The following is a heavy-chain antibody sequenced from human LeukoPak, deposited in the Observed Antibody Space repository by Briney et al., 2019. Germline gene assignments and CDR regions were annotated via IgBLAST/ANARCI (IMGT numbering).Heavy chain of an antibody. V-gene: IGHV4-39*01. J-gene: IGHJ4*02. CDR1: GGSISSNNYD. CDR3: ARRGVY. CDR2: IYFSGST. D-gene: IGHD3-16*01. Sequence: PSETLSLTCTVSGGSISSNNYDWGWIRQPPGKGLEWIGTIYFSGSTYYNPSLKSRVTISVDTSKNQVSLKLSSVTAADTAVYYCARRGVYWGQGTLVTVSS.